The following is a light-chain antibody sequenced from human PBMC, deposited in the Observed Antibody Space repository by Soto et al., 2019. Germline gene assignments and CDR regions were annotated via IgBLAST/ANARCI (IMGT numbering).Light chain of an antibody. J-gene: IGLJ2*01. Sequence: QSVVTQPPSASGTPGQGVSISCSGSSSNIGVHPVNWYQQVPGTAPNLLIYNTTQRPSGVPDRFSGSKSGTSASLAISGLHSEDEADYHCASWDDSLSGVVFGGGTKLTVL. V-gene: IGLV1-44*01. CDR1: SSNIGVHP. CDR2: NTT. CDR3: ASWDDSLSGVV.